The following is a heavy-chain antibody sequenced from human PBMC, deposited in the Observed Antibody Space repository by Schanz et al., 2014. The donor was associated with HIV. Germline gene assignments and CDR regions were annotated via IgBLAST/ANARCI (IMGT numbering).Heavy chain of an antibody. Sequence: EVQLLESGGGLVQPGGSLRLSCAASGFTFSSYALNWVRQAPGKGLEWVSTISGSGGSTYYADSVKGRFTISRDNSKDSLYLQMGTLRLEDMGMYYCARSRSGWLTPFDYWGQGTLVTVSS. J-gene: IGHJ4*02. V-gene: IGHV3-23*01. CDR1: GFTFSSYA. CDR2: ISGSGGST. CDR3: ARSRSGWLTPFDY. D-gene: IGHD6-19*01.